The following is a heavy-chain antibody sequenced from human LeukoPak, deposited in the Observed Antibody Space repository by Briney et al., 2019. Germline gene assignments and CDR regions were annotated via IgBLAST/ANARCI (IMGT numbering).Heavy chain of an antibody. CDR1: GTTFRSYE. J-gene: IGHJ4*02. D-gene: IGHD3-22*01. Sequence: GGSLRLSCAASGTTFRSYEMNWVRQAPGKGLDWVSYISSSGSITYYADSVKGRFTISRDNAKNSLYLQMNNLRAEDTAVYYCTRDAVYYYTNSGLWGQGTLVTVSS. CDR2: ISSSGSIT. CDR3: TRDAVYYYTNSGL. V-gene: IGHV3-48*03.